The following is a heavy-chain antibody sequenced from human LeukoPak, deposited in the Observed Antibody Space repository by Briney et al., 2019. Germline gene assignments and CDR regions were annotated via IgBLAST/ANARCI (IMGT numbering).Heavy chain of an antibody. J-gene: IGHJ5*02. CDR1: GGSFSGYY. V-gene: IGHV4-34*01. Sequence: PSETLSLTCAVYGGSFSGYYWSWIRQPPGKGLEWIGEINHSGSTNYNPSLKSRVTISVDTSKNQFSLKLSSVTAADTAVYYCARSSQGYDFWSGYYANNWFDPWGQGTLVTVSS. CDR2: INHSGST. CDR3: ARSSQGYDFWSGYYANNWFDP. D-gene: IGHD3-3*01.